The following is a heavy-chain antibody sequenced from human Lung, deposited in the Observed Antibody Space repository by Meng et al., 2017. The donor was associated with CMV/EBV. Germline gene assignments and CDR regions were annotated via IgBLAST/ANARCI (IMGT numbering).Heavy chain of an antibody. V-gene: IGHV3-21*01. CDR2: ISSSSSYI. CDR1: GFTFSTYR. Sequence: GESLKISCAASGFTFSTYRMNWVRQAPGKGLEWVSSISSSSSYIYYADSVKGRFTISRDNAKNSLYLQMNSLRAEDTAVYYCARVLGYCSSTSCVSDYWGQGTLVTVSS. D-gene: IGHD2-2*01. J-gene: IGHJ4*02. CDR3: ARVLGYCSSTSCVSDY.